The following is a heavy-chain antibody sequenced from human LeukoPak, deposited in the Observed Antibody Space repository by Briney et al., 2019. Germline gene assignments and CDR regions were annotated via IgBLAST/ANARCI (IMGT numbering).Heavy chain of an antibody. J-gene: IGHJ4*02. CDR1: GGSITTSSYY. V-gene: IGHV4-39*01. Sequence: PSETLSLTCTVSGGSITTSSYYWGWIRQPPGKGLEWIGSIYYSGSTYYNPSLKSRVTISIDTSKNQFSLKLSSVTAPGTAVYYSARALSSTTFDYWGQGTLVTVSS. CDR3: ARALSSTTFDY. CDR2: IYYSGST. D-gene: IGHD6-13*01.